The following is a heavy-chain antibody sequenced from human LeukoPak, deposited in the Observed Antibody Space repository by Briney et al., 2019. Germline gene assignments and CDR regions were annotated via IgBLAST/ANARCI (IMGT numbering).Heavy chain of an antibody. J-gene: IGHJ4*02. V-gene: IGHV3-48*04. D-gene: IGHD2-15*01. CDR1: GFTISSYS. CDR3: ARDRGASYSAIDY. Sequence: GGSLRLCCAAPGFTISSYSLNWVRQAPGKGLEWVSFISSSSITIYYADSVKGRFTISRDNAEKSLHLQMNSLRAEDTAVYYCARDRGASYSAIDYWGQGTLVIVSS. CDR2: ISSSSITI.